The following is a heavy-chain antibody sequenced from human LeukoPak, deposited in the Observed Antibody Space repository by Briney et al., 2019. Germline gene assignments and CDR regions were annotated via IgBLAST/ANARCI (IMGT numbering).Heavy chain of an antibody. CDR1: GGSISSYY. CDR2: MYTSGST. Sequence: SETLSLTCTVSGGSISSYYWSWIRQPAGKGLEWIGRMYTSGSTNYNPSLKSRVTMSGDTSKNQFSLKLSSVTAADTAVYYCARDQMGYTSSWAPIWFDPWGQGTLVTVSS. CDR3: ARDQMGYTSSWAPIWFDP. D-gene: IGHD6-13*01. J-gene: IGHJ5*02. V-gene: IGHV4-4*07.